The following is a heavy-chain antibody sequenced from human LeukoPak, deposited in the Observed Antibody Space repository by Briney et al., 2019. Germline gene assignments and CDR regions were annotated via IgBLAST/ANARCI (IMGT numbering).Heavy chain of an antibody. V-gene: IGHV3-53*01. Sequence: GGSLRLSCAASGFTVSSNYMSWVRQAPGKGLEWVSVIYSGGSTYYADSVKGRFTISRDNSKNTLYLQMNSLRAEDTAVYYCAKDLRYFDWPDAFDIWGQGTMVTVSS. J-gene: IGHJ3*02. D-gene: IGHD3-9*01. CDR2: IYSGGST. CDR3: AKDLRYFDWPDAFDI. CDR1: GFTVSSNY.